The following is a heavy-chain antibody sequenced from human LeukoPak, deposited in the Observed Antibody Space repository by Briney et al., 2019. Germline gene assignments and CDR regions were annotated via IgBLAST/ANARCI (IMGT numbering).Heavy chain of an antibody. CDR2: INGDGSST. J-gene: IGHJ4*02. Sequence: PGGSLRLSCAAPGFSFSSYWMHWVRQAPGKGLVWVSRINGDGSSTRYADSVKGRFTISRDNAKNTLYLQMNSLRAEDTAVYYCATDGRSSGWYGFDYWGQGILVTVSS. D-gene: IGHD6-19*01. V-gene: IGHV3-74*01. CDR1: GFSFSSYW. CDR3: ATDGRSSGWYGFDY.